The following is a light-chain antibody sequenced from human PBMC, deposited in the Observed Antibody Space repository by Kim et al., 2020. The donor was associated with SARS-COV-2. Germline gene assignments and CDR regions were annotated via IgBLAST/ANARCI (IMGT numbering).Light chain of an antibody. J-gene: IGKJ5*01. CDR2: GAS. CDR1: QGISQN. Sequence: DIQMTQSPSSLSASLGDSVTITCRASQGISQNVAWFQQKPGQAPKSLIYGASALQGGVPSRFRGAGSGRDFSLTINSLQADDFAIYYCQQYNSHPITFGRGTRLELK. V-gene: IGKV1-16*01. CDR3: QQYNSHPIT.